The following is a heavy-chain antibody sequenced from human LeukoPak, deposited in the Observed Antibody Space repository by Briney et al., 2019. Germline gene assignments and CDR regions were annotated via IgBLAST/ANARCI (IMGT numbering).Heavy chain of an antibody. CDR2: MYHSGST. CDR1: GGSINSDGYY. Sequence: PSETLSLTCTVSGGSINSDGYYWSWIRQPPGKGLEWIGHMYHSGSTHYNPSLNSRATTSVDLSKSQFSLKLSSVTAADTAVYYCARDRYYDSSSGHYGWYFDLWGRGTLVTVSS. V-gene: IGHV4-30-2*01. D-gene: IGHD3-22*01. CDR3: ARDRYYDSSSGHYGWYFDL. J-gene: IGHJ2*01.